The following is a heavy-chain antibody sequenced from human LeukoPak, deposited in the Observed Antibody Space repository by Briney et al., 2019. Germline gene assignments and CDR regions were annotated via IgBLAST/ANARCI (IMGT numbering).Heavy chain of an antibody. CDR3: ARGEAAAGPMDYMDV. Sequence: PSKTLSLTCAVYGGSFSGYYWSWIRQPPGKGLEWIGEVNHSGSTNYNPSLKSRVTMSVDTSKNQFSLKLSSVTAADTAVYYCARGEAAAGPMDYMDVWDTGATVTVSS. V-gene: IGHV4-34*01. D-gene: IGHD6-13*01. J-gene: IGHJ6*03. CDR2: VNHSGST. CDR1: GGSFSGYY.